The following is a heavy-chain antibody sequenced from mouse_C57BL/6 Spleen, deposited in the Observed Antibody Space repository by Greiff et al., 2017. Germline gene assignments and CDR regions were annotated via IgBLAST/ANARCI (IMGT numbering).Heavy chain of an antibody. CDR3: ARDGSYGSRGWYFDV. Sequence: VQLQQPGAELVRPGTSVKLSCKASGYTFTSYWMHWVKQRPGQGLEWIGVIDPSDSYTNYNQKFKGKATLTVDTSSSTAYMQLSSLTSEDSAVYYCARDGSYGSRGWYFDVWGTGTTVTVSS. D-gene: IGHD1-1*01. CDR1: GYTFTSYW. V-gene: IGHV1-59*01. CDR2: IDPSDSYT. J-gene: IGHJ1*03.